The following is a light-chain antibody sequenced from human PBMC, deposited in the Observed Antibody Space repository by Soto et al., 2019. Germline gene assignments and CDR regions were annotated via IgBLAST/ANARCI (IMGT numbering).Light chain of an antibody. V-gene: IGLV2-14*01. J-gene: IGLJ1*01. CDR3: RSYTSSSTPYV. CDR2: EGS. CDR1: ISDVVGYKY. Sequence: QCAVRLPASVSGSPGQSINISCTGNISDVVGYKYVSSYQQNAGKARRLMIYEGSNRPSGVSNRFSGSKSGNTASLTISGLQADDEADYYCRSYTSSSTPYVYGTGTKVTVL.